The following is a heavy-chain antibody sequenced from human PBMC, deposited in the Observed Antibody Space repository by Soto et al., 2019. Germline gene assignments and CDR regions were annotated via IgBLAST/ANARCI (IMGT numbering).Heavy chain of an antibody. Sequence: SETLSLTCTVSGGSISSGDYYWSWICQPPGKGLEWIGYIYYSGSTYYNPSLKSRVTISVDTSKNQFSLKLSSVTAADTAVYYCARVASAKGYCSGGSCYFNWFDPWGQGTLVTVSS. J-gene: IGHJ5*02. CDR1: GGSISSGDYY. V-gene: IGHV4-30-4*01. CDR3: ARVASAKGYCSGGSCYFNWFDP. D-gene: IGHD2-15*01. CDR2: IYYSGST.